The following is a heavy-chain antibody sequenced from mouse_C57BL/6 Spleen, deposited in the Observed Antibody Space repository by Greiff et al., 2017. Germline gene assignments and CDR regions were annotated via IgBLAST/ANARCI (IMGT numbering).Heavy chain of an antibody. D-gene: IGHD2-4*01. J-gene: IGHJ4*01. CDR2: IDPETGGT. CDR1: GYTFTDYE. CDR3: TRFVYDHDGPYAMDY. Sequence: VQLQESGAELVRPGASVTLSCKASGYTFTDYEMHWVKQTPVHGLEWIGAIDPETGGTAYNQKFKGKAILTADKSSSTAYMELRSLTSEDSAVYYCTRFVYDHDGPYAMDYWGQGTSVTVSS. V-gene: IGHV1-15*01.